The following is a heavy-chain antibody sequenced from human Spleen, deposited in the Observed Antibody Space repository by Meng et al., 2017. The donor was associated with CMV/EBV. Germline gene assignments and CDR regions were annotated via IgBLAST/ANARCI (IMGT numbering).Heavy chain of an antibody. CDR1: GYTFTSYD. CDR3: ASVTYCSSTSCPPFP. V-gene: IGHV1-69*05. CDR2: IIPIFGSA. Sequence: SVKVSCKASGYTFTSYDINWVRQAPGQGLEWMGGIIPIFGSAKYAQKFLDRVTITTDKSTNTAYMELNSLRSEDTAVYYCASVTYCSSTSCPPFPWGQGTLVTVSS. D-gene: IGHD2-2*01. J-gene: IGHJ5*02.